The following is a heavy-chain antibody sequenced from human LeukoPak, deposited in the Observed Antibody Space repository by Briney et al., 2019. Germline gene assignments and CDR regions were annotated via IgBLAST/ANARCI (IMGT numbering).Heavy chain of an antibody. V-gene: IGHV4-4*02. D-gene: IGHD2-15*01. Sequence: PSETLFLTCAVSGGSISSSNWWSWVRQPPGKGLEWVGEIYHSGSTNYNPSLKSRVTISVDKSKNQFSLKLSSVTAADTAVYYCAVPLYCSGGSCQNAFDIWGQGTMVTVSS. J-gene: IGHJ3*02. CDR1: GGSISSSNW. CDR2: IYHSGST. CDR3: AVPLYCSGGSCQNAFDI.